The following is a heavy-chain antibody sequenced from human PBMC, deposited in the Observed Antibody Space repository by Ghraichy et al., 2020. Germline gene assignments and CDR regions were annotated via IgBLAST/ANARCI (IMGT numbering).Heavy chain of an antibody. CDR1: GGSISSGVYS. J-gene: IGHJ3*02. CDR3: ARGDVGGLPDDFDI. Sequence: SETLSLTCTVSGGSISSGVYSWNWIRQPPGKGLEWIGYIYHSGYTYYNPSLKTRVTVSVDRSKNQFSLRLSSVTAADTAVYYCARGDVGGLPDDFDIWGQGTMVTVSS. D-gene: IGHD3-16*01. V-gene: IGHV4-30-2*01. CDR2: IYHSGYT.